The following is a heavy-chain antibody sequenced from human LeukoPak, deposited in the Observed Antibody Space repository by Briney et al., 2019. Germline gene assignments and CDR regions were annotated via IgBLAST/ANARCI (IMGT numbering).Heavy chain of an antibody. CDR3: ARDPRYCSSTSCSPWAFDI. Sequence: ASETLSLTCTVSGGSISSYYWSWIRQPAGKGLEWIGRIYTSGSTNYNPSLKSRVTISVDTSKNQFSLKLSSVTAAGTAVYYCARDPRYCSSTSCSPWAFDIWGQGTMVTVSS. CDR2: IYTSGST. CDR1: GGSISSYY. D-gene: IGHD2-2*01. J-gene: IGHJ3*02. V-gene: IGHV4-4*07.